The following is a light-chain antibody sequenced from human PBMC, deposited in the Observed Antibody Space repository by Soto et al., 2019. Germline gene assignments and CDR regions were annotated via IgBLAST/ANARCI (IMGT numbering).Light chain of an antibody. CDR2: AAS. V-gene: IGKV1-39*01. CDR3: QQSYSTHT. Sequence: DIQMTQSPSSLSASVGDRFTITCRASQSISSYLNWYQQKPGKAPKLLIYAASSLQSGVPSRFSGSGSGSDFTLTISSLQPEDFATYYCQQSYSTHTFGQGTRLEI. J-gene: IGKJ5*01. CDR1: QSISSY.